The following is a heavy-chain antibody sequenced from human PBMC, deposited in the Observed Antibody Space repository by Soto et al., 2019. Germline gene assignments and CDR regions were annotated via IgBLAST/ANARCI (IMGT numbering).Heavy chain of an antibody. CDR2: IYYSGST. D-gene: IGHD2-15*01. CDR3: ARDGDYGGIRGGMDV. J-gene: IGHJ6*02. CDR1: GGSINNGNYF. V-gene: IGHV4-31*03. Sequence: QVRLEESGPGLVKPSQTLSLICTVSGGSINNGNYFWNWIRHHPENGLEWIGYIYYSGSTRYNPSLKNRATMSIDTSKIQFSRRLNSVTAADTAVYFCARDGDYGGIRGGMDVWGRGTTVMVSS.